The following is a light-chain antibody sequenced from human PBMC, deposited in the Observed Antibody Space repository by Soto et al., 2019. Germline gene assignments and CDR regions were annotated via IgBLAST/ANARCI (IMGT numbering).Light chain of an antibody. J-gene: IGLJ3*02. CDR3: QSYDSSLSGSKV. Sequence: QSVLTQPPSVSGAPGQRGSISCTGSNSNIGAGYDVHWYQQLPGTAPKLLIDGNINRPSGVPDRFSGSKSGASAFLVITGLQAEDEADYYCQSYDSSLSGSKVFGGGTKLTVL. CDR2: GNI. CDR1: NSNIGAGYD. V-gene: IGLV1-40*01.